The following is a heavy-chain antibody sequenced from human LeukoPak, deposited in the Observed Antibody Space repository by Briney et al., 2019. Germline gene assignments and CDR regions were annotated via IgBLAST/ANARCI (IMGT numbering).Heavy chain of an antibody. D-gene: IGHD5-12*01. Sequence: GGSLRLSCAASGFTFSDYFMSWIRQAPGKGLEWVSYISNRGTTIYYADSVKGRFTVSRDNAKNSLYLYMNSLRAEDTAVYYCGRAKEDYSGYGTYEQYYYFYMDVWGKGTTVTVSS. CDR2: ISNRGTTI. V-gene: IGHV3-11*01. CDR1: GFTFSDYF. CDR3: GRAKEDYSGYGTYEQYYYFYMDV. J-gene: IGHJ6*03.